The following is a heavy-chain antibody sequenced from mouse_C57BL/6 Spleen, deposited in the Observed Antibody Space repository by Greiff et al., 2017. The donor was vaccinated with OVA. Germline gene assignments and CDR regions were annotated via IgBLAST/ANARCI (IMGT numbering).Heavy chain of an antibody. D-gene: IGHD1-1*01. CDR3: ARETLLITTVRTGKGYAMDY. V-gene: IGHV1-26*01. CDR2: INPNNGGT. J-gene: IGHJ4*01. CDR1: GYTFTDYY. Sequence: EVQLQQSGPELVKPGASVKISCKASGYTFTDYYMNWVKQSHGKSLEWIGDINPNNGGTSYNQKFKGKATLTVDKSSSTAYMELRSLTSEDSAVYYCARETLLITTVRTGKGYAMDYWGQGTSVTVSS.